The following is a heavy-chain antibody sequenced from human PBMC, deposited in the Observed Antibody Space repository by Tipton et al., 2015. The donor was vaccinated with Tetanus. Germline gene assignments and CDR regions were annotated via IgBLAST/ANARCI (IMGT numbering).Heavy chain of an antibody. D-gene: IGHD3-10*01. Sequence: SLRLSCAASGFTFSSYGMHWVRQAPGKGLEWVAVIWYDGSNKYYADSVKGRFTISRDNSKNTLYLQMNSLRAEDTAVYYCARERVTMVRGANDSYSGMDVWGQGPTVTVSS. CDR1: GFTFSSYG. CDR2: IWYDGSNK. J-gene: IGHJ6*02. CDR3: ARERVTMVRGANDSYSGMDV. V-gene: IGHV3-33*01.